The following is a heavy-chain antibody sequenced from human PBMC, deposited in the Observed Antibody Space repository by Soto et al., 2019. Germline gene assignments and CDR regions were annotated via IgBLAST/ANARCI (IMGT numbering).Heavy chain of an antibody. CDR3: ATWDSSSSWQIDY. CDR1: GYTLTELS. D-gene: IGHD6-13*01. V-gene: IGHV1-24*01. J-gene: IGHJ4*02. Sequence: GASVKVSCKVSGYTLTELSMHWVRQAPGKGLEWMGGFDPEEGETIYAQKFQGRVTMTEDTSTDTAYMELSSLRSEDTAVYYCATWDSSSSWQIDYWGQGTLVTVSS. CDR2: FDPEEGET.